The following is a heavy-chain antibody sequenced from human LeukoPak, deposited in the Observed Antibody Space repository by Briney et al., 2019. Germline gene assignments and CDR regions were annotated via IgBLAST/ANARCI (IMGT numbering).Heavy chain of an antibody. CDR3: ARVAPYDILTGYYPFDN. CDR2: IIPIIGTA. Sequence: ASVKVSCKASGGTFSSYAISWVRQAPGQGLEWMGGIIPIIGTANYAQKFQGRVTITADESTSTAYMELSSLRSEDTAVYYCARVAPYDILTGYYPFDNWGQGTLVTVSS. V-gene: IGHV1-69*13. J-gene: IGHJ4*02. D-gene: IGHD3-9*01. CDR1: GGTFSSYA.